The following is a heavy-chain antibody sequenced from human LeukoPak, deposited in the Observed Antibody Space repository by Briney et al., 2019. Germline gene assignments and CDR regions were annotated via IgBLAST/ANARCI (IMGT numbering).Heavy chain of an antibody. Sequence: GGSLRLSCAASGFTFSSYGMNWVRQAPGKGLEWVSSISSSSSYIYYADSVKGRFTISRDNAKNSLYLQMNSLRAEDTAVYYCARLGYYDSSAFDYWGQGTLVTVSS. V-gene: IGHV3-21*01. D-gene: IGHD3-22*01. CDR1: GFTFSSYG. CDR2: ISSSSSYI. CDR3: ARLGYYDSSAFDY. J-gene: IGHJ4*02.